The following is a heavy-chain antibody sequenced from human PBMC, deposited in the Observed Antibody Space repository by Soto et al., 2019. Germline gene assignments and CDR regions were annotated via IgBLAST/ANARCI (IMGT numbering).Heavy chain of an antibody. CDR1: GGSISNADYY. CDR2: NYYSGSS. J-gene: IGHJ6*02. Sequence: QVQLQESGPGLVKPSQTLSLTCTVSGGSISNADYYWSWVRQPPGKGLEWIGYNYYSGSSFFNPSLKSRVTMSKDTSKNQFSLRLTSVTAADTAVYYCARAIVVTVGGMDVWGRGTTVTVSS. V-gene: IGHV4-30-4*01. CDR3: ARAIVVTVGGMDV. D-gene: IGHD5-12*01.